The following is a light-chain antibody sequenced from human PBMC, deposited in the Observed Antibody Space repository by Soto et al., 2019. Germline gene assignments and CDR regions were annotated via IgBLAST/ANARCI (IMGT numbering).Light chain of an antibody. CDR3: QQYGSSPPIT. CDR1: QSLSNSQ. V-gene: IGKV3-20*01. J-gene: IGKJ5*01. CDR2: GAS. Sequence: ENVLTQSPSTLSLSPGETATLSCRASQSLSNSQIVWYQQKPGQAPRLLISGASSRATGIPDRSFGSGSGTDFTLTISRLEPEDFAVYYCQQYGSSPPITFGQGTRLEIK.